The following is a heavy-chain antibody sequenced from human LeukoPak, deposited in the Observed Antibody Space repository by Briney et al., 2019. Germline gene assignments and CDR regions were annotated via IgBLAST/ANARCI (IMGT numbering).Heavy chain of an antibody. D-gene: IGHD2-2*01. CDR2: ISSSGSTI. CDR1: GFTFSSYE. J-gene: IGHJ6*04. V-gene: IGHV3-48*03. CDR3: AREASGYCSGTSCPNLYYYYYGMDV. Sequence: PGGSLRLSCAASGFTFSSYEMNWVRQAPGKGLEWVSYISSSGSTIYYADSVKGRFTISRDNAKNSLYLQMNGLRAEDTAVYYCAREASGYCSGTSCPNLYYYYYGMDVWGKGTTVTVSS.